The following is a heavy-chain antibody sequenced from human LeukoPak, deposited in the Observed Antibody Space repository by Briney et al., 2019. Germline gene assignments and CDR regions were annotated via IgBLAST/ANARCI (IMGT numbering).Heavy chain of an antibody. V-gene: IGHV3-23*01. Sequence: PGGSLRLSCAASGFTFSSYAMSWVRRAPGKGLEWVSAISGSGDSTYYADSVKGRFTISRDNSKNTLYLQMNSLRAEDTAVYYCAKYYYGSGSSDFDYWGQGTLVTVSS. CDR2: ISGSGDST. CDR3: AKYYYGSGSSDFDY. CDR1: GFTFSSYA. J-gene: IGHJ4*02. D-gene: IGHD3-10*01.